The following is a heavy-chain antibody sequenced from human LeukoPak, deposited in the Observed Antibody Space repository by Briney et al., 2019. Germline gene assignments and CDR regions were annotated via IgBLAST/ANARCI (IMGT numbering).Heavy chain of an antibody. J-gene: IGHJ4*02. CDR1: GLTVSSNY. D-gene: IGHD3-22*01. Sequence: GGSLRLSCAASGLTVSSNYMSWVRQAPGKGLEWVSVIYSGGSTYYADSVKGRFTISRDNSKNTLYLQMNSLRAADTAVYYCARPHSYYYDSSGYHVWGQGPLVTV. V-gene: IGHV3-66*04. CDR3: ARPHSYYYDSSGYHV. CDR2: IYSGGST.